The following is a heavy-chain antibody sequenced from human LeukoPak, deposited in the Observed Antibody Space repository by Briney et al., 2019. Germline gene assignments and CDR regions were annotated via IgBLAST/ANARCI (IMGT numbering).Heavy chain of an antibody. CDR3: ARGYVDYENWFDP. D-gene: IGHD4-17*01. J-gene: IGHJ5*02. V-gene: IGHV3-53*01. CDR1: GFTVSSNY. Sequence: GGSLRLSCAASGFTVSSNYMTWVRPAPGKGLEWVSVIYSGGRTFYADSVKGRFIISRDNSKNTLYLQMNNLRAEDTAVYYCARGYVDYENWFDPRGQGTLVTVSS. CDR2: IYSGGRT.